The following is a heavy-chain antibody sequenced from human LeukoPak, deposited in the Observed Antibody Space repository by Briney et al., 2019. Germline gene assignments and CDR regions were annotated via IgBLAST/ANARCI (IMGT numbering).Heavy chain of an antibody. CDR2: IKQDGSEK. CDR3: ARGADIVVVPAATVVDASDI. CDR1: GFTFSSYW. Sequence: GGSLRLSCAASGFTFSSYWMSWVRQAPGKGLEWVANIKQDGSEKYYVDSVKGRFTISRDNAKNSLYLQMNSLRAEDTAVYYCARGADIVVVPAATVVDASDIWGQGTMVTVSS. J-gene: IGHJ3*02. D-gene: IGHD2-2*01. V-gene: IGHV3-7*03.